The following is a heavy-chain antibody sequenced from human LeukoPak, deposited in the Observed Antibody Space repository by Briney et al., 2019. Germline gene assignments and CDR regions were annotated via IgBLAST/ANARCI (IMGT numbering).Heavy chain of an antibody. CDR3: AKDYAVGSLGS. Sequence: PGGSLRLSCAASGFTFSSYEMNWVRQAPGKGLEWVSSVSRFGDGTFYADSVRGRFTISKDNSKNTLYLQMNSLRADDTAVYYCAKDYAVGSLGSWGQGTLVTVSS. V-gene: IGHV3-23*01. J-gene: IGHJ4*02. D-gene: IGHD2-2*01. CDR1: GFTFSSYE. CDR2: VSRFGDGT.